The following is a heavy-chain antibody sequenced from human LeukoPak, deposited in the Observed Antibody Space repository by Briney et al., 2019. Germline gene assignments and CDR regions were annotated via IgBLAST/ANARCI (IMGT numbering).Heavy chain of an antibody. CDR2: ISGSGRNT. V-gene: IGHV3-23*01. CDR1: GFTFSSQA. J-gene: IGHJ4*02. CDR3: TKATTVTQDPDY. Sequence: GGSLRLSCAASGFTFSSQAMSWVRQAPGKGLEWVSAISGSGRNTYYGDSVKGRFTISRDNSKNSVYLQMNSLRADDTAVYYCTKATTVTQDPDYWGQGTLVTVSS. D-gene: IGHD4-17*01.